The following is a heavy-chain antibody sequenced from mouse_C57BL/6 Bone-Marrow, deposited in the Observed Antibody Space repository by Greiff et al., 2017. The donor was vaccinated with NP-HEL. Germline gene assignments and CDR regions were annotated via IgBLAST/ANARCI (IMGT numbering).Heavy chain of an antibody. CDR1: GYTFTDYY. Sequence: EVQLQQSGPELVKPGASVKISCKASGYTFTDYYMNWVKQSHGKSLEWIGDINPKNGGTSYNQKFKGKATLTVDKSSSTAYMELRSLTSEDSAVYYCAKSPVDYYCSSRHFDYGGQGTALTVSS. CDR2: INPKNGGT. J-gene: IGHJ2*01. D-gene: IGHD1-1*01. V-gene: IGHV1-26*01. CDR3: AKSPVDYYCSSRHFDY.